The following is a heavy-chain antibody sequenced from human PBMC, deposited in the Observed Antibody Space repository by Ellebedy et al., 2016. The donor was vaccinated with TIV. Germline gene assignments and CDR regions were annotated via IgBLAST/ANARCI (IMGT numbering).Heavy chain of an antibody. CDR1: GGSFSDYY. V-gene: IGHV4-34*01. CDR2: INHRGGT. Sequence: SETLSLXCAVYGGSFSDYYWTWIRQPPGEGLEWIGEINHRGGTNQNPSLKSRVTISVDTSKNQFSLKLSSMTAADTAVYYCARLAPEGSVSHWGQGTLVTVSS. D-gene: IGHD5/OR15-5a*01. J-gene: IGHJ4*02. CDR3: ARLAPEGSVSH.